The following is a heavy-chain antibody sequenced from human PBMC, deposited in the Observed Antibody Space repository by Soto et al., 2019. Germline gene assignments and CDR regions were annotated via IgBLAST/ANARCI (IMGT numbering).Heavy chain of an antibody. D-gene: IGHD4-17*01. CDR1: GFTFSSYW. J-gene: IGHJ6*02. Sequence: GGSLRLSCEASGFTFSSYWMSWVRQAPGKGLEWVAKIKEDGSEKNYVDSVKGRFTISRDNAKNSLYVQMSSLRAEDTAVYYCARSLVTTRYCYGMDVWGQGTTVTVSS. V-gene: IGHV3-7*03. CDR3: ARSLVTTRYCYGMDV. CDR2: IKEDGSEK.